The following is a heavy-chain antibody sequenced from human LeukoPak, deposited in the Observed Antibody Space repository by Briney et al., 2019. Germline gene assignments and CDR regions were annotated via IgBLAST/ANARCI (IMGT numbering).Heavy chain of an antibody. CDR2: IYTSGST. V-gene: IGHV4-4*07. CDR1: GGSISMYY. CDR3: ARWATGGSYFGDC. J-gene: IGHJ4*02. D-gene: IGHD1-26*01. Sequence: PSETRSLACTVSGGSISMYYWSWIRQPAGKGLGWMVRIYTSGSTNYNNSLKSRVTMSVDTSKTPFSLMLSSVTTADTAVYYCARWATGGSYFGDCWGQGTLVTVSS.